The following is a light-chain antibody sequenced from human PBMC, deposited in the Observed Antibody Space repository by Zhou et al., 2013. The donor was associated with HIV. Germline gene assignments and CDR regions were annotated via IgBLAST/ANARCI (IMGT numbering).Light chain of an antibody. CDR1: QSISRF. CDR3: QQTYSTPGT. J-gene: IGKJ1*01. Sequence: DIQVTQSPSSLAASVGDRVTITCRASQSISRFLNWYQQIPGKAPKLLVYLASSLQSGVPSRFSASGSGTDFTLTISTLQPEDFATYYCQQTYSTPGTFGQGTKVEVK. V-gene: IGKV1-39*01. CDR2: LAS.